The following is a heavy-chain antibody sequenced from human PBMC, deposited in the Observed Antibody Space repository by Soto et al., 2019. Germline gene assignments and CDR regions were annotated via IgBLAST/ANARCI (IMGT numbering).Heavy chain of an antibody. CDR2: IYSGGST. J-gene: IGHJ4*02. CDR1: GFTVSSNY. V-gene: IGHV3-66*01. D-gene: IGHD2-15*01. CDR3: AREGVVAASD. Sequence: EVQLVESGGGLVQPGGSLRLSCAASGFTVSSNYMSWVRQAPGKGLEWVSVIYSGGSTNYADSVKGRFTISRDNSKNTLYLHMNSLSAEDTAVYYCAREGVVAASDWCQGTLVTVSS.